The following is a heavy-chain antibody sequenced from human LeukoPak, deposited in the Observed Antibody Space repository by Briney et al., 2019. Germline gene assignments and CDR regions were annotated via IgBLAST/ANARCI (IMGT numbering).Heavy chain of an antibody. CDR3: AKLGWELLSYFDY. CDR1: GFTFSSYA. CDR2: ISGSGGST. D-gene: IGHD1-26*01. Sequence: PGGSLRLSCAASGFTFSSYAVSWVRQAPGKGLEWVSAISGSGGSTYYADSVKGRFTISRDNSKNTLYLQMNSLRAEDTAVYYCAKLGWELLSYFDYWGQGTLVTVSS. J-gene: IGHJ4*02. V-gene: IGHV3-23*01.